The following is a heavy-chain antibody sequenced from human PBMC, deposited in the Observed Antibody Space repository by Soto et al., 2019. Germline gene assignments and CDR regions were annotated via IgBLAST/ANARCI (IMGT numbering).Heavy chain of an antibody. CDR1: GGSFSGYY. J-gene: IGHJ5*01. V-gene: IGHV4-34*01. D-gene: IGHD2-15*01. CDR2: INHSGST. Sequence: ETLSLTCAVYGGSFSGYYWSWIRQPPGKGLEWIGEINHSGSTNYNPSLKSRVTISVDTSKNQFTLKLSSVTAADTAVYYCARGFIVLVVAATINWLDSWGQGTLVTVSS. CDR3: ARGFIVLVVAATINWLDS.